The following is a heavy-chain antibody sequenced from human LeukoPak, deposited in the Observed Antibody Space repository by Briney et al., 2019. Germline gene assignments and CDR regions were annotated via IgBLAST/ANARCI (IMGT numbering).Heavy chain of an antibody. Sequence: PGVSLRLSCAASGFTVSKNYLTWVRQAPGKGLEWVSVIYSGGTTSYADSVKGRFSISRDNSRNTLYLQMNSLRAEDTAVYYCARVSSSYDGSGFFDYWGPGTQVTVSS. V-gene: IGHV3-66*01. CDR1: GFTVSKNY. CDR2: IYSGGTT. CDR3: ARVSSSYDGSGFFDY. J-gene: IGHJ4*02. D-gene: IGHD3-22*01.